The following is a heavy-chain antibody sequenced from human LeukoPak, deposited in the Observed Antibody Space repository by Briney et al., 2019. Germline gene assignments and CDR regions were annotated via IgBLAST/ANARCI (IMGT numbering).Heavy chain of an antibody. D-gene: IGHD3-3*01. CDR3: ARGFRVRFLLRGEYWFDP. CDR2: TYYRSKWYN. J-gene: IGHJ5*02. V-gene: IGHV6-1*01. Sequence: SQTLSLTCAISGDSVSSNSAAWNWIRQSPSRGLEWLGRTYYRSKWYNDYAVSVKSRLTINPDTSKNQFSLQLNSVTPEDTAVYYCARGFRVRFLLRGEYWFDPWGQGTLVTVSS. CDR1: GDSVSSNSAA.